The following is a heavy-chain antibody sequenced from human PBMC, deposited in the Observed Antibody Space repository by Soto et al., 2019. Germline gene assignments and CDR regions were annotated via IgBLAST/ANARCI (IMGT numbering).Heavy chain of an antibody. J-gene: IGHJ4*02. D-gene: IGHD1-26*01. V-gene: IGHV1-3*01. CDR2: ITAGNGNT. CDR1: GYTFTSYA. CDR3: ARAVGASISPFAF. Sequence: ASVKVSCKASGYTFTSYAIHWVRQAPGQRLEWMGWITAGNGNTKYSQKFQGRVTITGDTSANTAYMELGSLRSEDTAVYYCARAVGASISPFAFWGQGTLVTVSS.